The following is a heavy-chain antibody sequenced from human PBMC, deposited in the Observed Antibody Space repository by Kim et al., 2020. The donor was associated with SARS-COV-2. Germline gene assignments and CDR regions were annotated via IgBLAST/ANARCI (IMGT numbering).Heavy chain of an antibody. CDR3: ARRQFTSGWYYFDY. D-gene: IGHD6-19*01. Sequence: GDSVKGRSTISRDNAKNTLYLHMNSLRAEDTAVYYCARRQFTSGWYYFDYWGQGTLVTVSS. V-gene: IGHV3-74*01. J-gene: IGHJ4*02.